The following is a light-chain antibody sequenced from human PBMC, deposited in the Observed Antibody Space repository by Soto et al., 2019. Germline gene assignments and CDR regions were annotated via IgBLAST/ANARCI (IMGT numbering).Light chain of an antibody. CDR2: GAS. V-gene: IGKV3-15*01. Sequence: EILMTQSPGTLSVSPGERVTLSCRASQSVGRDVAWYQQEPGQAPRLLIYGASARATGIPARFSGNGAGTEFALTITRLQSEDFGFYYCQQYNTWPRTFGQGTKVEIK. CDR1: QSVGRD. J-gene: IGKJ1*01. CDR3: QQYNTWPRT.